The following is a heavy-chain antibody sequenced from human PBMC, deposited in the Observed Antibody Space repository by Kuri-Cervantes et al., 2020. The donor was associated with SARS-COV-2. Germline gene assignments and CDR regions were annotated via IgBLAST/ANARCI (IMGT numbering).Heavy chain of an antibody. Sequence: SVKVSCRASGGTFSSYAISWVRQAPGQGLEWMGGIIPIFGTANYAQKFQGRVTITADESTSTAYMELSSLRSEDTAVYYCTRGERIAARIRPFDHWGQGPLVTVSS. CDR2: IIPIFGTA. J-gene: IGHJ4*02. V-gene: IGHV1-69*13. CDR1: GGTFSSYA. CDR3: TRGERIAARIRPFDH. D-gene: IGHD6-6*01.